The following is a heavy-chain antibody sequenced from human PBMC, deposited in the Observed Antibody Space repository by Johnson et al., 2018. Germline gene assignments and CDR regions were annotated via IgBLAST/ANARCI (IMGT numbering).Heavy chain of an antibody. V-gene: IGHV3-30*03. CDR3: ATGGYCSTTSCYLVRASHAFDI. D-gene: IGHD2-2*01. Sequence: QVQLVQSGGGVVQXGRSXRLXCAASGFIFTNQGIHWVRQAPGKGLEWVALISYDGSRKYYADYVKGRFNISRGDSKNTLYLQMNSLRAEDTAVYYCATGGYCSTTSCYLVRASHAFDIWGQGTMVTVSS. J-gene: IGHJ3*02. CDR1: GFIFTNQG. CDR2: ISYDGSRK.